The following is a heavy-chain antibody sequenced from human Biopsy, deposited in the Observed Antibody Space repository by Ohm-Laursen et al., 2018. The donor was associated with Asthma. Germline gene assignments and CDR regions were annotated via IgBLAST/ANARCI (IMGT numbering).Heavy chain of an antibody. D-gene: IGHD6-19*01. V-gene: IGHV3-30-3*01. CDR3: ARAYSSGWTRGMDV. CDR1: RFTYE. CDR2: ISYDGSSI. J-gene: IGHJ6*02. Sequence: SLRLSCAASRFTYEMHWVRQAPGKGLEWVAVISYDGSSIYYADSVKGRFTISRDNSKNTLSLQMNSLSAADTAVYYCARAYSSGWTRGMDVWGQGTTVIVSS.